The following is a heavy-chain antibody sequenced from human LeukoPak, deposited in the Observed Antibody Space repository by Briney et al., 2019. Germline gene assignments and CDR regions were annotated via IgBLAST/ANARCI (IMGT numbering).Heavy chain of an antibody. V-gene: IGHV3-23*01. CDR1: GFTFSSYA. D-gene: IGHD4/OR15-4a*01. CDR3: VKDDNGGCVPPPSDY. CDR2: ITDRGTNT. Sequence: GGSLRLSCAASGFTFSSYAMTWVRQAPGKGLQWVSSITDRGTNTYYADSVKGRFTISRDNSKNTLYLEMNSLRAEDTAVYYCVKDDNGGCVPPPSDYWGQGTLVTVSS. J-gene: IGHJ4*02.